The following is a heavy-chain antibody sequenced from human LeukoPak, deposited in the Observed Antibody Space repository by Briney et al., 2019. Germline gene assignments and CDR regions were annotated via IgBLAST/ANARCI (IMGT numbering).Heavy chain of an antibody. V-gene: IGHV3-74*01. Sequence: GGSLRLSCAASGFTLRSHWMLWVRQVPGKGLVWVSRINNDGSSASYADAVKGRFTISRDNAKNTLYLQMDSLRADDTAVYYCVRGPTYFDSWGQGTLVTVSS. CDR2: INNDGSSA. J-gene: IGHJ4*02. CDR1: GFTLRSHW. CDR3: VRGPTYFDS.